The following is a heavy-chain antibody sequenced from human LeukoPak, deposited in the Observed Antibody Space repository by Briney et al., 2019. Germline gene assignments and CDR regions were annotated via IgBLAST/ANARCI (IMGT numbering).Heavy chain of an antibody. CDR1: GFTFSSYA. CDR2: ISYDGSNK. CDR3: AKDIWVSQQRGSYFDY. V-gene: IGHV3-30-3*01. D-gene: IGHD6-13*01. J-gene: IGHJ4*02. Sequence: PGGSLRLSCAASGFTFSSYAMHWVRQAPGKGLEWVAVISYDGSNKYYADSVKGRFTISRDNSKNTLYLQMNSLRPEDTAVYYCAKDIWVSQQRGSYFDYWGQGTLVTVSS.